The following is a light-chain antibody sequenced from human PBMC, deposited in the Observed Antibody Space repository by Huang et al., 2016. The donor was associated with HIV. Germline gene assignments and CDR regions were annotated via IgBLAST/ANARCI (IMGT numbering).Light chain of an antibody. CDR2: GAH. V-gene: IGKV3-15*01. Sequence: EIVMTQSPATLSVSPGQRVTLSCRANRSVSTNLAWYQQRHGQAPRLLIYGAHTRAPGLPARFSGRGSGTDFSLTISSLQSEDFALYYCHQYNNWLLSFGGGTRV. J-gene: IGKJ4*01. CDR1: RSVSTN. CDR3: HQYNNWLLS.